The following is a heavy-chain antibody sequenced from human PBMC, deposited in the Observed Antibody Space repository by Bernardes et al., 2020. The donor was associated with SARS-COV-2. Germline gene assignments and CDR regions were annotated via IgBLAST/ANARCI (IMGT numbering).Heavy chain of an antibody. D-gene: IGHD2-2*01. V-gene: IGHV1-18*01. CDR3: ARDLEDIVVVPAATNIDY. J-gene: IGHJ4*02. Sequence: ASVKVSCKASGYTFTSYGISWVRQAPGQGLEWMGWISAYNGNTNYAQKLQGRVTMTTDTSTSTAYMELRSLRSDDTAVYYCARDLEDIVVVPAATNIDYWGQGTLVTVSS. CDR2: ISAYNGNT. CDR1: GYTFTSYG.